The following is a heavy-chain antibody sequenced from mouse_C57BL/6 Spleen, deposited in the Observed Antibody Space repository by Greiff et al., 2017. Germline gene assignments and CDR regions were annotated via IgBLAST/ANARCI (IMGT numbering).Heavy chain of an antibody. J-gene: IGHJ3*01. CDR3: ARYDYESWFAY. V-gene: IGHV1-64*01. CDR1: GYTFTSYW. Sequence: VQLQQPGAELVKPGASVKLSCKASGYTFTSYWMHWVKQRPGQGLEWIGMIHPNSGSTNYNEKFKSKATLTVDKSSSTAYMQLSSLTSEDSAVXYCARYDYESWFAYWGQGTLVTVSA. CDR2: IHPNSGST. D-gene: IGHD2-4*01.